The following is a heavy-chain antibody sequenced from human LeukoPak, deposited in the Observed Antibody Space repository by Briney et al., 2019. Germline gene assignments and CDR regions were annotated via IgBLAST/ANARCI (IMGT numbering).Heavy chain of an antibody. CDR1: GFTFSSYW. Sequence: GGSLRLSCAASGFTFSSYWMSWVRQAPGKGLEWVANIKQDGSEKYYVDSVKGRFTVSRDNAKNSLYLQMNSLRAEDTAVYYCARWNRFLEWLLYDYWGQGTLVTVSS. D-gene: IGHD3-3*01. J-gene: IGHJ4*02. V-gene: IGHV3-7*01. CDR2: IKQDGSEK. CDR3: ARWNRFLEWLLYDY.